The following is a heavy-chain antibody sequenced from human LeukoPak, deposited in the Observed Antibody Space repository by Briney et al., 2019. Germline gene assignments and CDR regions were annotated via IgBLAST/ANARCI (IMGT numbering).Heavy chain of an antibody. CDR1: GVSISTYS. CDR2: MFYTGTT. Sequence: NPSETLSLTCSVSGVSISTYSWSWIRQPPGKGLEWIGYMFYTGTTNYTPSLTSRVTISVDTSKNQVSLKLSSVTAADTAVYYCARGDGYIPIWGQGTVVSVSS. CDR3: ARGDGYIPI. J-gene: IGHJ3*02. D-gene: IGHD5-24*01. V-gene: IGHV4-59*08.